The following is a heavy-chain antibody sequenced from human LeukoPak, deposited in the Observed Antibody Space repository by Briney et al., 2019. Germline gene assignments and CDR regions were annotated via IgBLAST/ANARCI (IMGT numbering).Heavy chain of an antibody. CDR2: IYYSGST. CDR1: GGSISSYY. V-gene: IGHV4-59*12. Sequence: SETLSLTCTVSGGSISSYYWSWIRQPPGKGLEWIGYIYYSGSTNYNPSLKSRVTISVDTSKNQFSLKLSSVTAADTAVYYCARGAPKRGDYYYDSSGYPLLLDYWGQGTLVTVSS. D-gene: IGHD3-22*01. J-gene: IGHJ4*02. CDR3: ARGAPKRGDYYYDSSGYPLLLDY.